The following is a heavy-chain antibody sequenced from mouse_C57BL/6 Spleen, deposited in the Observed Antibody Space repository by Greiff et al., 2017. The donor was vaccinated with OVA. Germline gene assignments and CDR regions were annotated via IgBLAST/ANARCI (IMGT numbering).Heavy chain of an antibody. CDR2: IDPETGGT. CDR3: TRWLPRRGAMDY. Sequence: QVHVKQSGAELVRPGASVTLSCKASGYTFTDYEMHWVKQTPVHGLEWIGAIDPETGGTAYNQKFKGKAILTADKSSSTAYMELRSLTSEDSAVYYCTRWLPRRGAMDYWGQGTSVTVSS. V-gene: IGHV1-15*01. J-gene: IGHJ4*01. D-gene: IGHD2-2*01. CDR1: GYTFTDYE.